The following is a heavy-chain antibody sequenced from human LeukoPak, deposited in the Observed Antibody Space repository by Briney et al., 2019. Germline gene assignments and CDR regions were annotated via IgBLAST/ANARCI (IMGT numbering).Heavy chain of an antibody. J-gene: IGHJ4*02. D-gene: IGHD6-13*01. Sequence: PGGSLRLSCAASGFTFDDYAMHWIRQAPGKGLEWVSGISWNSGSIGYADSVKGRFTISRDNAKNSLYLQMNSLRAEDTALYYCVRAAARYYFDYWGQGTLVTVSS. CDR2: ISWNSGSI. CDR3: VRAAARYYFDY. V-gene: IGHV3-9*01. CDR1: GFTFDDYA.